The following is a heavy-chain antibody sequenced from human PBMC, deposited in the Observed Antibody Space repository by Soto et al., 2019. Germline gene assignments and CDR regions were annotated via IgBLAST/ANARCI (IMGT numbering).Heavy chain of an antibody. CDR3: ARDRIFGVVVEWGRYGMDV. J-gene: IGHJ6*02. D-gene: IGHD3-3*01. CDR1: GGSVSSGSYY. CDR2: IYYSGST. V-gene: IGHV4-61*01. Sequence: SETLSLTCTVSGGSVSSGSYYWSWIRQPPGKGLEWIGYIYYSGSTNYNPSLKSRVTISVDTSKNQFSLKMSSVTAADTAVYYCARDRIFGVVVEWGRYGMDVWGQGTTVTVSS.